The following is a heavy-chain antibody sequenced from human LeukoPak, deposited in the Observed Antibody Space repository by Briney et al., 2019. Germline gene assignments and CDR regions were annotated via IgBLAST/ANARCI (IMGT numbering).Heavy chain of an antibody. J-gene: IGHJ4*02. D-gene: IGHD3-3*01. V-gene: IGHV4-59*01. CDR2: IYYTGST. CDR1: GGSISNFY. Sequence: SETLSLTCTVSGGSISNFYWTWIRQPPGKGLEWIGNIYYTGSTNYNPSLKSRVTISVDTSKNLFSLRLNSVAAADTAVYYCARWADFWSGSYSPGFDYWGQGTLVAVSS. CDR3: ARWADFWSGSYSPGFDY.